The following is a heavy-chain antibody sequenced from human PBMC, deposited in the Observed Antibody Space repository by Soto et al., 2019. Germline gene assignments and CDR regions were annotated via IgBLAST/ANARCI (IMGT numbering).Heavy chain of an antibody. CDR3: VTVLPPANSWFDY. D-gene: IGHD3-3*01. CDR2: IKSRTENDTT. V-gene: IGHV3-15*01. CDR1: GVTFSNVS. Sequence: GGSLRLSCAASGVTFSNVSLSWVRQGPGKGLEGLGRIKSRTENDTTDYASPARGRYIISRDDSKNMLYLKLNSLKSEDTGVYYCVTVLPPANSWFDYWGQGTPVTVSS. J-gene: IGHJ4*02.